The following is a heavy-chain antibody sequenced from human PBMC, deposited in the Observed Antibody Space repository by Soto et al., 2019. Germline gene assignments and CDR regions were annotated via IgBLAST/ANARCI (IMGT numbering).Heavy chain of an antibody. CDR3: AGGLFDIVVVPADSPLGAFDI. CDR1: GGSISSDY. J-gene: IGHJ3*02. D-gene: IGHD2-2*01. V-gene: IGHV4-4*07. CDR2: IYTSGST. Sequence: PSETLSLTCTVSGGSISSDYWSWIRQPAGKGLEWIGSIYTSGSTNHNPSLKSRVNMSVDTSKNQFSLKLSSVTAADTAVYYCAGGLFDIVVVPADSPLGAFDIWGQGTMVTVSS.